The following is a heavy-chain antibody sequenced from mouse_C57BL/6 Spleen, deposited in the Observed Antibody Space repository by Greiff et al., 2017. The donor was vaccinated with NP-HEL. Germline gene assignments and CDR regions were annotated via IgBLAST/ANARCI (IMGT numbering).Heavy chain of an antibody. D-gene: IGHD1-1*01. CDR1: GYTFTSYW. CDR3: ARGDYDSSSFAY. Sequence: QVQLQQPGAELVMPGASVKLSCKASGYTFTSYWMHWVKQRPGQGLEWIGEIDPSDSYTNYNQKFKGKSTLTVDKSSSTAYMQLSSLTSEDSAVYDSARGDYDSSSFAYWGQGTLVTVSA. CDR2: IDPSDSYT. J-gene: IGHJ3*01. V-gene: IGHV1-69*01.